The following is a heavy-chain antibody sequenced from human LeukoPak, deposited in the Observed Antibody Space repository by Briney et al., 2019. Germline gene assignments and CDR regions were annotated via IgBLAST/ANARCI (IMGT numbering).Heavy chain of an antibody. CDR3: ARTIMENFYYYYYGMDV. V-gene: IGHV4-4*07. D-gene: IGHD3-16*01. CDR2: IYTSGST. CDR1: GGSISSYY. Sequence: KPSETLSLTCTVSGGSISSYYWSWIRQPAGKGLEWIGRIYTSGSTNYNPSLKSRVTMSVDTSKSQFSLKLSSVTTADTAVYYCARTIMENFYYYYYGMDVWGQGTTVTVSS. J-gene: IGHJ6*02.